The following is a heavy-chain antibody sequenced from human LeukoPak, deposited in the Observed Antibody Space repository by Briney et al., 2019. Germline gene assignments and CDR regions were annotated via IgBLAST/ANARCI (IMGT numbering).Heavy chain of an antibody. CDR2: IIPIFGTA. CDR1: GGTFSSYA. J-gene: IGHJ6*03. CDR3: ASGNYYDSSGYYPLMNYYYYMDV. D-gene: IGHD3-22*01. Sequence: GASVKVSCKASGGTFSSYAISWVRQAPGQGLEWMGRIIPIFGTANYAQKFQGRVTITTDESTSTAYMELSSLRSEDTAVYYCASGNYYDSSGYYPLMNYYYYMDVWGEGTTVTVSS. V-gene: IGHV1-69*05.